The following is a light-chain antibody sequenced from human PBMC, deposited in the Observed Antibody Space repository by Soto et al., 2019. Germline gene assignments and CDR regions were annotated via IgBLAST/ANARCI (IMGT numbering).Light chain of an antibody. CDR3: QQYNNWGLS. V-gene: IGKV3D-15*01. CDR2: GSS. CDR1: ENVGTN. Sequence: IVMTQSPATLSVSPGEGVTLSCRASENVGTNLAWYQQKPGQAPRLLIYGSSTRATGIPATFSGSGSGTEFTLTIRRLQSEESAIYYCQQYNNWGLSFGGGTKVEIK. J-gene: IGKJ4*01.